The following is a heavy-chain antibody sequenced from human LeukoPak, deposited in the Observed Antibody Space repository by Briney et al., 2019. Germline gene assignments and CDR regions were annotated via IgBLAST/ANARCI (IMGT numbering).Heavy chain of an antibody. CDR3: VMSTGSGSGSYYDC. V-gene: IGHV3-13*01. D-gene: IGHD3-10*01. CDR2: IGTAGDT. J-gene: IGHJ4*02. Sequence: GGSLRLSCAASGFTFSSYDMHWVRQATGKGLEWVSAIGTAGDTYYPGSVKGRFTISRENAKNSLYLQMNSLRAGDTAVYYCVMSTGSGSGSYYDCWGQGTLVTVSS. CDR1: GFTFSSYD.